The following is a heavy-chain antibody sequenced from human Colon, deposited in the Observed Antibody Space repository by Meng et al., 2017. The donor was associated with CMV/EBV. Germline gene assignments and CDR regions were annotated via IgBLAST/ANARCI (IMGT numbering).Heavy chain of an antibody. Sequence: QARLVQCGAEVKKPGASVKVSSKVSGYTLTELSWHWVRQAPGKGLEWMGGFDPEDGETIYAQKFQGRVTMTEDTSTDTAYMELSSLRSEDTAVYYCATVRPSTWKLEYWGQGTLVTVSS. CDR3: ATVRPSTWKLEY. V-gene: IGHV1-24*01. CDR1: GYTLTELS. J-gene: IGHJ4*02. CDR2: FDPEDGET. D-gene: IGHD1-1*01.